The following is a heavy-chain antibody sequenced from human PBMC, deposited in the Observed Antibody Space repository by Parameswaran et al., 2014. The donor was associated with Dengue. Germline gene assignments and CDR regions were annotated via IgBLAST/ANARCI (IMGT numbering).Heavy chain of an antibody. D-gene: IGHD4-17*01. CDR2: IINTGDNK. J-gene: IGHJ4*02. CDR3: ARILGDYAGRAIDY. Sequence: RWIRQPPGKGLEWVSYIINTGDNKYYADSVKGRFTVSRDNAKNSLYLQMNSLRAEDTAVYYCARILGDYAGRAIDYWGQGTLVTVSS. V-gene: IGHV3-11*01.